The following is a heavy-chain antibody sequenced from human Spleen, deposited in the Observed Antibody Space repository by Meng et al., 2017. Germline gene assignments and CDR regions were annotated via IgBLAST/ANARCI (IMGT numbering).Heavy chain of an antibody. J-gene: IGHJ4*02. CDR3: ARGTPGRSYSDY. Sequence: QVQLVQSGGEVKKPGASVKVSCKASGYTSSIYGINWVRQAPGQGLEWMWWINPYNGNAQYAKKFQDRVTMTTNISTFIAYMELRSLRSDDTAVYYCARGTPGRSYSDYWGQGTLVTVSS. CDR2: INPYNGNA. D-gene: IGHD3-10*01. V-gene: IGHV1-18*01. CDR1: GYTSSIYG.